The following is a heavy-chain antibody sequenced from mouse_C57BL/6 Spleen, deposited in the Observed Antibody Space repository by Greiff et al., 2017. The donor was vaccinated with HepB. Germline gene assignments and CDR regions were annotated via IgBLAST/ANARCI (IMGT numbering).Heavy chain of an antibody. CDR3: ARRGTMITTRLDY. D-gene: IGHD2-4*01. CDR1: GYTFTSYW. CDR2: IDPSDSYT. J-gene: IGHJ2*01. Sequence: VKLQQPGAELVKPGASVKLSCKASGYTFTSYWMQWVKQRPGQGLEWIGEIDPSDSYTNYNQKFKGKATLTVDTSSSTAYMQLSSLTSEDSAVYYCARRGTMITTRLDYWGQGTTLTVSS. V-gene: IGHV1-50*01.